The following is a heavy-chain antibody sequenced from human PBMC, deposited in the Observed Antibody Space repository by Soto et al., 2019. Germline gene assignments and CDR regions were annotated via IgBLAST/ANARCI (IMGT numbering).Heavy chain of an antibody. Sequence: EVQLVESGGGLIQPGGSLRLSCAASGFAVSDNYMSWVRQAPGKGLEWVSVIYSGDNTYYADSVKGRFTISRDNSKNTLYLQMNSLRAEDTAVYYCARNDYGWFFLVDYWGQGTLVTVSS. CDR3: ARNDYGWFFLVDY. J-gene: IGHJ4*02. CDR1: GFAVSDNY. V-gene: IGHV3-53*01. CDR2: IYSGDNT. D-gene: IGHD4-17*01.